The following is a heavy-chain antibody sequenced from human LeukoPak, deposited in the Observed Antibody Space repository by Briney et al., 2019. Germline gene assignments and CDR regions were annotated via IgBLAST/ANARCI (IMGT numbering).Heavy chain of an antibody. CDR1: GGSFSGYY. V-gene: IGHV4-34*01. D-gene: IGHD3-16*01. J-gene: IGHJ4*02. CDR3: AIGRAVWDY. Sequence: SETLSLTCAVYGGSFSGYYWSWIRQPPGKGLEWIGEINHSGSTNYNPSLKSRVTISVDTSKNQFSLKLSSVTAADTAVCYCAIGRAVWDYWGQGTLVTVSS. CDR2: INHSGST.